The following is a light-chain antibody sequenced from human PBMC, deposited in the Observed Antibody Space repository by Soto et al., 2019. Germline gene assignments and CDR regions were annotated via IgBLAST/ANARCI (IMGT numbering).Light chain of an antibody. CDR3: ASLTTTNFV. V-gene: IGLV2-14*01. J-gene: IGLJ1*01. CDR2: EVS. Sequence: QSALTQPASVSGSPGQSATISCTGTSSDIGAYNLVSWYQHHPDKAPKLMISEVSNRPSGVSDRFSGSKSGNTASLTISVLQSEDEADYYCASLTTTNFVFGTGTNVTVL. CDR1: SSDIGAYNL.